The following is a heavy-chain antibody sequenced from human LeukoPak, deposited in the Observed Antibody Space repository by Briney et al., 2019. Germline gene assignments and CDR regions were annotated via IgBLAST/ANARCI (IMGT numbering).Heavy chain of an antibody. CDR2: INSDGSST. V-gene: IGHV3-74*01. D-gene: IGHD2-15*01. J-gene: IGHJ4*02. Sequence: PGGSLRLSCAASGFTFSSYWMHWVRQAPGKGLVWVSRINSDGSSTNYADSVKGRFTISRDNAKNTLYLQMNSLGAEDTAVYYCTRADIVVVVPDFWGQGTLVTVSS. CDR3: TRADIVVVVPDF. CDR1: GFTFSSYW.